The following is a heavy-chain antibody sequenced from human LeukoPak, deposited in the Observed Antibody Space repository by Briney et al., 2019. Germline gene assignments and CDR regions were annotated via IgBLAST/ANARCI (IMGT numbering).Heavy chain of an antibody. CDR1: GFTFGDYA. V-gene: IGHV3-49*04. CDR2: IRSKTYDGTT. CDR3: TVQRYLAYCGADCYSLDY. J-gene: IGHJ4*02. D-gene: IGHD2-21*02. Sequence: GGSLRLSCTASGFTFGDYAMTWVRQAPGKGLEWLAFIRSKTYDGTTEYAASVKGRFTISRDDSKNIAYLQMNSLKTEDTAMYYCTVQRYLAYCGADCYSLDYWGQGTRVTVSS.